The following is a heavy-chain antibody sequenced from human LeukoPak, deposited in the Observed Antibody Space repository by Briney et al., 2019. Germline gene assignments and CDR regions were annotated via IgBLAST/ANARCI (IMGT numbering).Heavy chain of an antibody. CDR2: ISSSSSYI. V-gene: IGHV3-21*04. D-gene: IGHD5-18*01. Sequence: GGSLRLSCAASGFTFSSYSMNWVRQAPGKGLEWVSSISSSSSYIYYADSVKGRFTISRDNSKNTLYLQMNSLRAEDTAVYYCAKVNTAMVIDAFDIWGQGTMVTVSS. CDR3: AKVNTAMVIDAFDI. CDR1: GFTFSSYS. J-gene: IGHJ3*02.